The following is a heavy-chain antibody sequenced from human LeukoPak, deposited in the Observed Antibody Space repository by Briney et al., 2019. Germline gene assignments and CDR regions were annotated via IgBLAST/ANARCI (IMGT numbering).Heavy chain of an antibody. J-gene: IGHJ4*02. CDR2: LSGSGTYT. CDR1: GFTFSTYA. V-gene: IGHV3-23*01. CDR3: ARDPDGSGPDFDC. Sequence: PGGSLRLSCAASGFTFSTYAMNWVRQAPGKGLEWVSGLSGSGTYTYYADSVKGGFTISRDNSKNTLYLQMNSLRAEDTAIYYGARDPDGSGPDFDCWGQGTLVIVSS. D-gene: IGHD3-10*01.